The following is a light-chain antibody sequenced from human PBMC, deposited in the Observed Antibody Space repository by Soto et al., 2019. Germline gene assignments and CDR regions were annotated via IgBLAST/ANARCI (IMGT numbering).Light chain of an antibody. CDR1: QGISSY. Sequence: IQLTQSQSFLSASVGNRVTITCRASQGISSYLAWYQQKPGKAPKLLIYAASTLQSGVPSRFSGSESGTEFTLTISSLQPEDFATYYCQQLNTYPLTFGGGTKVDIK. V-gene: IGKV1-9*01. CDR2: AAS. J-gene: IGKJ4*01. CDR3: QQLNTYPLT.